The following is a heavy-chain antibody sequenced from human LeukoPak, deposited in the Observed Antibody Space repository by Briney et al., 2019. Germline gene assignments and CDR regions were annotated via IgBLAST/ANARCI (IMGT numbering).Heavy chain of an antibody. CDR3: ARGGCSNYVSDWFDP. CDR2: INPSGGST. V-gene: IGHV1-46*03. D-gene: IGHD4-11*01. J-gene: IGHJ5*02. Sequence: ASVKVSCKASGYTFTSYYMHWVRQAPGQGLEWMGIINPSGGSTSYAQKFQGRVTMTRDTSTSTVYMELSSLRSEDTAVYYCARGGCSNYVSDWFDPWGQGTLVTVSS. CDR1: GYTFTSYY.